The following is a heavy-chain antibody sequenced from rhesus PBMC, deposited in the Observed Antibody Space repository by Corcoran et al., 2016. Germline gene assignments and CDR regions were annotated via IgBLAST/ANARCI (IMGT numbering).Heavy chain of an antibody. J-gene: IGHJ4*01. CDR3: AKDDYNWNYFDY. Sequence: EVKLVQSGAEVKRPGESLKISCTTSGYSFTSYWISWGSQMPGKGLVWMGSIDPSDSDTRYSPSFQCQVTISADTSISTAYLQWSSLKASDTATYYCAKDDYNWNYFDYWGQGVLVTVSS. D-gene: IGHD1-26*01. V-gene: IGHV5-20*02. CDR2: IDPSDSDT. CDR1: GYSFTSYW.